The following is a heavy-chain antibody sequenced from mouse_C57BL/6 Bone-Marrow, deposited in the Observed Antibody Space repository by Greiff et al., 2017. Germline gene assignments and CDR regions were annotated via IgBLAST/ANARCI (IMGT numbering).Heavy chain of an antibody. CDR3: AIDVYYVWFAY. V-gene: IGHV1-69*01. J-gene: IGHJ3*01. D-gene: IGHD1-1*01. Sequence: QVQLQQPGAELVMPGASVKLSCKASGYTFPSYWMHWVKQRPGQVLEWIGGIDPSDSYTNSNQKFKGKSTLTVDKSSSTAYMQLSSLTSEDSAVYYCAIDVYYVWFAYWGQGTLVTVSA. CDR2: IDPSDSYT. CDR1: GYTFPSYW.